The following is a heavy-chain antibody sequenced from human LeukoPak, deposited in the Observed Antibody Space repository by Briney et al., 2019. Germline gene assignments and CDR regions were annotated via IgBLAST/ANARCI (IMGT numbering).Heavy chain of an antibody. J-gene: IGHJ4*02. V-gene: IGHV4-59*01. CDR3: AKDRSRGVGAAFDY. CDR2: IHYDGSI. D-gene: IGHD1-26*01. Sequence: KSSETLSLTCTVSGGPISSNYWNWIRQPPGKGLEWIAYIHYDGSISSNPSLKSRVTISMDTSKNQFSLKLSSVTAADTDVYYCAKDRSRGVGAAFDYWGQGTLVTVSS. CDR1: GGPISSNY.